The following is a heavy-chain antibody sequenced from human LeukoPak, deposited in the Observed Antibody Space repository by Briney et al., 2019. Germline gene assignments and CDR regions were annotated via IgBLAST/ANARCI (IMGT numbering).Heavy chain of an antibody. CDR3: ARGIQLSKYGMDA. J-gene: IGHJ6*02. D-gene: IGHD5-18*01. Sequence: ASVKVSCKASGYTFTNYYMHWVRQAPGQGLEWMGIINPSGGSTNYAQKFQGRVTMTRDTSTSTVYMDLSSLTSEDTAVYYCARGIQLSKYGMDAWGQGTTVTVSS. CDR1: GYTFTNYY. V-gene: IGHV1-46*01. CDR2: INPSGGST.